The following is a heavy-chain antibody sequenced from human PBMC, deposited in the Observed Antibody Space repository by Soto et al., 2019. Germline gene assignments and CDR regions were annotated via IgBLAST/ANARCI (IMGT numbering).Heavy chain of an antibody. D-gene: IGHD6-13*01. J-gene: IGHJ4*02. CDR1: GFTFSSYS. V-gene: IGHV3-21*01. CDR2: ISSSSSYI. Sequence: GGSLRLSCAASGFTFSSYSMNWVRQAPGKGLEWVSSISSSSSYIYYADSVKGRFTISRDNAKNSLYLQMNSLRAEDTAVYYCARDLTASSSCGYWGQGTLVTVSS. CDR3: ARDLTASSSCGY.